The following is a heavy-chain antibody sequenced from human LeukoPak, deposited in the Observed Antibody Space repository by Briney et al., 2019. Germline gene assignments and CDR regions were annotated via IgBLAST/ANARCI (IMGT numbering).Heavy chain of an antibody. CDR1: GGSISSSSYY. D-gene: IGHD5-12*01. Sequence: SETLSLTCTVSGGSISSSSYYWGWIRQPPGKGLEWIGSIYYSGSTYYNPSLKSRLTISVDTSKNQFSLKLISVTAADTAVYYCARGYGPFDPWGQGTLVTVSS. CDR3: ARGYGPFDP. V-gene: IGHV4-39*07. CDR2: IYYSGST. J-gene: IGHJ5*02.